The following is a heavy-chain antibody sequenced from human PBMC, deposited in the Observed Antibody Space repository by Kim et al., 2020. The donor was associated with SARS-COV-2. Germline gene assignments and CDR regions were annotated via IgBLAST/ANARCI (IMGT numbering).Heavy chain of an antibody. CDR3: ARPHGAMAADRGDDVFDI. Sequence: GGSLRRSCAASGFTFSDYYMSWIRQAPGRGLEWVSYVSSSANIIYYADSVKGRFTISRDNTKNSLFLQMNDLRAEDTAVYYCARPHGAMAADRGDDVFDIWGQGTMVAVSP. V-gene: IGHV3-11*04. D-gene: IGHD6-19*01. CDR1: GFTFSDYY. CDR2: VSSSANII. J-gene: IGHJ3*02.